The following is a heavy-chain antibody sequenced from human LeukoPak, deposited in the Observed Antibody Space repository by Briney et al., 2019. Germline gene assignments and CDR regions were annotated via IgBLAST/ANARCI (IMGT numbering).Heavy chain of an antibody. D-gene: IGHD4-23*01. J-gene: IGHJ6*02. CDR3: AKDYGGNLPYSYGMDV. CDR2: ISYDGSNK. V-gene: IGHV3-30*18. CDR1: GFTFSSYG. Sequence: PGGSLRLSCAASGFTFSSYGMHWVRQAPGKGLEWVAVISYDGSNKYYADSVKGRFTISRDNSKNTLYLQMNSLRAEDTAVYYCAKDYGGNLPYSYGMDVWGQGTTVTVSS.